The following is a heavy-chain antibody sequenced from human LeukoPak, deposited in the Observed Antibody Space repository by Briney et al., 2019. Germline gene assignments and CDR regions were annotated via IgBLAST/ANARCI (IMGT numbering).Heavy chain of an antibody. Sequence: SETLPLTCTVSGGSISGYYWSWIRQPPGKGLEWIGYIYYSGRTKYNSSLESRVTISVDTSKNQFSLRLSSVTAADTAVYYCARHRHYDSSGYYYLDYWGQGTLVTVSS. D-gene: IGHD3-22*01. V-gene: IGHV4-59*08. CDR3: ARHRHYDSSGYYYLDY. CDR2: IYYSGRT. CDR1: GGSISGYY. J-gene: IGHJ4*02.